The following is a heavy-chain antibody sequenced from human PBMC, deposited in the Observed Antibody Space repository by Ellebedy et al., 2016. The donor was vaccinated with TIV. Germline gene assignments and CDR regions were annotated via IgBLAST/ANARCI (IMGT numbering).Heavy chain of an antibody. D-gene: IGHD3-3*02. CDR1: GFTFSSYW. Sequence: PGGSLRLSCAASGFTFSSYWMHWVRQAPGKGLVWVSRINSDGSSKTYADSVKGRFTISRDNAKNTLYLRMNSLRAEDTAVYYCARSLFYKSSPNWFDPWGQGTLVTVSS. J-gene: IGHJ5*02. V-gene: IGHV3-74*01. CDR2: INSDGSSK. CDR3: ARSLFYKSSPNWFDP.